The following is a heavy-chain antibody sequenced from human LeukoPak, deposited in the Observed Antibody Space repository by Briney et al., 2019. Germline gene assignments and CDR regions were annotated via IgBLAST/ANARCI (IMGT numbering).Heavy chain of an antibody. CDR1: GFTFSSYG. CDR3: AKGAYHDD. CDR2: IRYDGSNK. V-gene: IGHV3-30*02. Sequence: PGGSLRLSCAASGFTFSSYGMHWVRQAPGKGLEWVAFIRYDGSNKYHADSVKGRFTISRDNSKNTMYLQMNSLRADDTAIYYCAKGAYHDDWGQGTLVTVSS. D-gene: IGHD3-3*01. J-gene: IGHJ4*02.